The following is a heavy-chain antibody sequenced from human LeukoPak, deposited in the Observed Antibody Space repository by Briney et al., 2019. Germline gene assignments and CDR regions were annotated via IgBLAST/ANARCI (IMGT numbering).Heavy chain of an antibody. CDR3: AREKGYCSSTSCYGAGGMDV. V-gene: IGHV1-8*01. D-gene: IGHD2-2*01. CDR2: MNPNCGNT. CDR1: GYTFTSYD. Sequence: GASVKVSCKASGYTFTSYDINWVRQATGQGLEWMGWMNPNCGNTGYAQKFQGRVTMTRNTSISTAYMELSSLRSEDTAVYYCAREKGYCSSTSCYGAGGMDVWGQGTTVTVSS. J-gene: IGHJ6*02.